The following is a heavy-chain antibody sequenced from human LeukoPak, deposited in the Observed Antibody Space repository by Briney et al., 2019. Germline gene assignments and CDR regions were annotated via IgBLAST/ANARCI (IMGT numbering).Heavy chain of an antibody. D-gene: IGHD2-2*01. CDR1: GYTFTNYA. CDR2: INTDTGNP. CDR3: ARTLFGDQYQLLHNWFDP. J-gene: IGHJ5*02. Sequence: ASVKVSCKASGYTFTNYAMNWVRQAPGQGLEWMGWINTDTGNPTYAQGFTRRLVFYLDTSASTAYLQISSLKAEDTAVYYCARTLFGDQYQLLHNWFDPWGQGTLVTVSS. V-gene: IGHV7-4-1*02.